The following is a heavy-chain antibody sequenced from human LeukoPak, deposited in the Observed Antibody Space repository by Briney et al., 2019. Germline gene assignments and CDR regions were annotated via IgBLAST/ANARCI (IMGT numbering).Heavy chain of an antibody. Sequence: GGSVRLSCAASGFTFSSYEMNWVRQAPGKGLEWVSYISSSGSTIYYADSVKGRFTISRDNAKNSLYLQMNSLRAEDTAVHYCARRRGRIAFDFDYWGQGTLVTVSS. CDR2: ISSSGSTI. J-gene: IGHJ4*02. CDR1: GFTFSSYE. V-gene: IGHV3-48*03. CDR3: ARRRGRIAFDFDY. D-gene: IGHD3-16*02.